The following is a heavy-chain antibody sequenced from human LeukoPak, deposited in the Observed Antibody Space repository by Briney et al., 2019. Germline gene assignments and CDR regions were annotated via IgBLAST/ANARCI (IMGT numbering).Heavy chain of an antibody. Sequence: PGGSLRLSCAAAGFAFSSNAPSWVCQAPGEGLDWVSSISVSSTTYYLDSVKGRFTISRDNSNNPLFLQMNSLRAEDTALYYCAKCNLDNCREGFHIWGQGTMVTVSS. CDR2: ISVSSTT. CDR1: GFAFSSNA. CDR3: AKCNLDNCREGFHI. J-gene: IGHJ3*02. D-gene: IGHD1-1*01. V-gene: IGHV3-23*01.